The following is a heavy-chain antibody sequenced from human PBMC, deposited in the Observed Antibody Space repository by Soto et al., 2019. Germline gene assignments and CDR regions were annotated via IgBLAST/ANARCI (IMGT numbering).Heavy chain of an antibody. D-gene: IGHD3-9*01. CDR3: ARGQFNILTGYYIDF. CDR2: IYYSGNT. V-gene: IGHV4-59*12. J-gene: IGHJ4*02. Sequence: SETLSLTCTVSGGSISSYRWSWIRQPPGEGLEWIGSIYYSGNTNYNPSLKSRVTISADTSKNEFSLRLRSVTTADTAVYYCARGQFNILTGYYIDFWGQGTLVTVS. CDR1: GGSISSYR.